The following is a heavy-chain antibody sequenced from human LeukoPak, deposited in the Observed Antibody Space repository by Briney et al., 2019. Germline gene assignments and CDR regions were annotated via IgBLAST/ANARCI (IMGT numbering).Heavy chain of an antibody. CDR2: IYHSGST. CDR1: GYSINSGYY. V-gene: IGHV4-38-2*02. CDR3: ARASDSSGYYSLDY. Sequence: SETLSLTCTVSGYSINSGYYWGWIRQPPGKGLEWIGSIYHSGSTYYNPSLKSRVTISVDTSKNQFSLKLSSVTAADTAVYYCARASDSSGYYSLDYWGQGTLVTVSS. J-gene: IGHJ4*02. D-gene: IGHD3-22*01.